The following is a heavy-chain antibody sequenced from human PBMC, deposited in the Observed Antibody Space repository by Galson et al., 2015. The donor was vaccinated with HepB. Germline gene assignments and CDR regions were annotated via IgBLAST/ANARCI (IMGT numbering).Heavy chain of an antibody. Sequence: SLRLSCAATGLAVSNNYISWVRQAPGKGLEWVSKITGNSDSTYYADSVKGRFTISRDNSKNTLYLQMNTLRAEDTALYYCATGQQLGLWGQGTLVTVSS. V-gene: IGHV3-23*01. D-gene: IGHD6-13*01. J-gene: IGHJ4*02. CDR2: ITGNSDST. CDR1: GLAVSNNY. CDR3: ATGQQLGL.